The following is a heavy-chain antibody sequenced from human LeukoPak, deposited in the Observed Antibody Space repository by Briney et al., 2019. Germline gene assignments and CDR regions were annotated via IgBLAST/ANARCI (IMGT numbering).Heavy chain of an antibody. CDR2: MYHSGST. J-gene: IGHJ5*02. Sequence: SETLSLTCTVSGYSISSGYYWGWIRQPPGKGLECIGTMYHSGSTFYNPSLKSRVTISVDTSKNQFSLKLTSMTAADTAVYYCARDNHWTIYVWGRKNNWFDPWGQGTLVTVSS. CDR3: ARDNHWTIYVWGRKNNWFDP. D-gene: IGHD3-16*01. V-gene: IGHV4-38-2*02. CDR1: GYSISSGYY.